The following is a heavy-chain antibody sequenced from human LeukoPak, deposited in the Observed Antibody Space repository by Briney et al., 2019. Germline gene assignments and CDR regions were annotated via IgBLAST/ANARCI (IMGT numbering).Heavy chain of an antibody. D-gene: IGHD3-10*01. CDR3: ARHLWFGELLSPAYDY. CDR1: GGSISSSSYY. V-gene: IGHV4-39*01. J-gene: IGHJ4*02. Sequence: PSETLSLNCTVSGGSISSSSYYWGWIRQPPGKGLEWIGSIYYSGSTYYNPSLKSRVTISVDTSKNQFSLKLSSVTAADTAVYYCARHLWFGELLSPAYDYWGQGTLVTVSS. CDR2: IYYSGST.